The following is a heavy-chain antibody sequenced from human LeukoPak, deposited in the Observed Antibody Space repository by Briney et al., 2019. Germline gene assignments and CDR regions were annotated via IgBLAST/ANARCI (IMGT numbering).Heavy chain of an antibody. J-gene: IGHJ4*02. V-gene: IGHV1-2*02. CDR1: GYTFTSYA. D-gene: IGHD5-24*01. CDR3: ARGSFGWLQYYFDY. Sequence: ASVKVSCKAFGYTFTSYAMHWVRQAPGQGLEWMGWINPNSGGTNYAQKFQGRVTMTRDTSISTAYMELSRLRSDDTAVYYCARGSFGWLQYYFDYWGQGTLVTVSS. CDR2: INPNSGGT.